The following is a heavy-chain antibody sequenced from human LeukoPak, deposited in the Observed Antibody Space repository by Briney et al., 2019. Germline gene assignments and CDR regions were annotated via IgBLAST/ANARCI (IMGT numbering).Heavy chain of an antibody. CDR3: ARDLAYYYGSGSPPLDY. V-gene: IGHV1-69*13. J-gene: IGHJ4*02. CDR1: GGTFGSYA. D-gene: IGHD3-10*01. CDR2: IIPIFGTA. Sequence: SVTVSCKASGGTFGSYAISWVRQAPGQGLEWMGGIIPIFGTANYAQKFQGRVTITADESTSTAYMELSSLRSDDTAVYYCARDLAYYYGSGSPPLDYWGQGTLVTVSS.